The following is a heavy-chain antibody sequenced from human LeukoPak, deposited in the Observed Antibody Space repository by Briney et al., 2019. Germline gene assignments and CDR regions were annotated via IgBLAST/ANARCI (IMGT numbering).Heavy chain of an antibody. Sequence: GASVKVSCRVSGYILTELSIHWVRQAPGKALEWMGSFDPENAKTMSAQTFQGRVTMTEDTSTDTAYMELRRLRSDDTAIYCCVIMSHTVVPTARIYFYMDIWGTGTTVIVSS. CDR3: VIMSHTVVPTARIYFYMDI. V-gene: IGHV1-24*01. CDR2: FDPENAKT. D-gene: IGHD1-1*01. CDR1: GYILTELS. J-gene: IGHJ6*03.